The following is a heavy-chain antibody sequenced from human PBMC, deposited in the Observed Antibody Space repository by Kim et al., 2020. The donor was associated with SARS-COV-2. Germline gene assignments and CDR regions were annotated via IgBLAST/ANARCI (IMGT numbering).Heavy chain of an antibody. D-gene: IGHD6-19*01. CDR1: GGSISSGGYY. Sequence: SETLSLTCTVSGGSISSGGYYWSWIRQHPGKGLEWIGYIYYSGSTYYNPSLKSRVTISVDTSKNQFSLKLSSVTAADTAVYYCARVSRIAVAGPRLDYWGQGALVTVSS. V-gene: IGHV4-31*03. J-gene: IGHJ4*02. CDR2: IYYSGST. CDR3: ARVSRIAVAGPRLDY.